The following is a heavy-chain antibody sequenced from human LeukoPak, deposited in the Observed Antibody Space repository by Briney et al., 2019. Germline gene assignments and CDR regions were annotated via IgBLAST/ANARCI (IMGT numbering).Heavy chain of an antibody. CDR2: ISYSGGYT. D-gene: IGHD1-26*01. CDR1: GFSFSTHA. CDR3: VKFRGATDHYYYYMDV. V-gene: IGHV3-23*01. J-gene: IGHJ6*03. Sequence: QPGGSLRLSCAASGFSFSTHAMTWVRQAPGKGLEWVSAISYSGGYTYSADSVKGRFTISRDNSKNTVYLQMNSLRVEDTAVYYCVKFRGATDHYYYYMDVWGKGTTVTVSS.